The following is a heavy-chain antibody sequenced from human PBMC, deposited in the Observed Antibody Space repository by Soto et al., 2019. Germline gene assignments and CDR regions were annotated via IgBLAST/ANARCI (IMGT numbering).Heavy chain of an antibody. CDR1: GGSINSSSYY. CDR3: ARHRGPMVQGVISNGFDL. D-gene: IGHD3-10*01. V-gene: IGHV4-39*01. CDR2: IYYSGST. Sequence: HSETLSLTCTVSGGSINSSSYYWGWIRQPPGKGLEWIGSIYYSGSTYYNPSLKSRVTISVDTSKNQFSLKLSSVTAADTAVYYCARHRGPMVQGVISNGFDLWGQGTLVTVSS. J-gene: IGHJ5*02.